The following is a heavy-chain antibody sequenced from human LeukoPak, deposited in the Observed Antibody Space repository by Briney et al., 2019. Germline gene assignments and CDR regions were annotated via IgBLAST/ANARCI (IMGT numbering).Heavy chain of an antibody. D-gene: IGHD6-13*01. CDR3: ARGKYSSSWRPPIYDY. V-gene: IGHV4-34*01. J-gene: IGHJ4*02. CDR1: GGSFSGYY. CDR2: INHSGST. Sequence: SETLSLTCAVCGGSFSGYYWSWIRQPPGKGLEWIGEINHSGSTNYNPSLKSRVTISVHTSKNQFSLKLSSVTAADTAVYYCARGKYSSSWRPPIYDYWGQGTLVTVSS.